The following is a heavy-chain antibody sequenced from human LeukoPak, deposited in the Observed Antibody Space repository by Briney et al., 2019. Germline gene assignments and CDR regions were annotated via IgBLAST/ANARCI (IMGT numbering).Heavy chain of an antibody. CDR3: ARGGYSYGFGFDY. Sequence: GGSLRLSCAASGFTFSSYSMNWVRQAPGKGLEWVSSISSSSSYIYHADSMKGRFTISRDNAKNSLYLQMSSLRGEDTAVYYCARGGYSYGFGFDYWGQGTLATVSS. J-gene: IGHJ4*02. CDR2: ISSSSSYI. D-gene: IGHD5-18*01. V-gene: IGHV3-21*01. CDR1: GFTFSSYS.